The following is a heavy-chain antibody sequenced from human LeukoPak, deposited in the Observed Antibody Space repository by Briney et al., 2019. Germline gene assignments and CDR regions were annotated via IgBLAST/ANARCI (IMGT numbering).Heavy chain of an antibody. CDR2: ISWDGGST. CDR1: GFTFDDYT. Sequence: GGSLRLSCAASGFTFDDYTMHWVRQAPGKGLEWVSLISWDGGSTYYADSVKGRFTISRDNSKNSLYLQMNSLRTEDTALYYCAKDSSDLRAWGIDYWGQGTLVTVSS. CDR3: AKDSSDLRAWGIDY. D-gene: IGHD3-16*01. J-gene: IGHJ4*02. V-gene: IGHV3-43*01.